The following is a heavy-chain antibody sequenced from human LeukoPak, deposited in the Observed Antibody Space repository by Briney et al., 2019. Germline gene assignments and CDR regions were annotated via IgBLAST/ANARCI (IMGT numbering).Heavy chain of an antibody. CDR2: INPKSGGT. D-gene: IGHD1-1*01. Sequence: ASVKVSCKASGYTFSDFYIHWVRRAPGQRLEWMGWINPKSGGTNYVQKFQGRVTMTRDTSISTAYMELSSLTSDDTAVYYCARERRGTWNQDFDSWGQGTLVPVSS. CDR1: GYTFSDFY. V-gene: IGHV1-2*02. J-gene: IGHJ4*02. CDR3: ARERRGTWNQDFDS.